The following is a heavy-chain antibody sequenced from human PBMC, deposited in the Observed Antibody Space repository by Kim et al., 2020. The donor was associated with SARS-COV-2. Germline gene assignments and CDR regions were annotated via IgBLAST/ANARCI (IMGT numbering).Heavy chain of an antibody. CDR3: ARGSSYGSGSYYFDY. J-gene: IGHJ4*02. V-gene: IGHV1-3*01. CDR2: INAGNGNT. Sequence: ASVKVSCKASGYTFTSYAMHWVRQAPGQRLEWMGWINAGNGNTKYSQKFQGRVTITRDTSASTAYMELSSLRSEDTAVYYCARGSSYGSGSYYFDYWGQGTLVTVSS. D-gene: IGHD3-10*01. CDR1: GYTFTSYA.